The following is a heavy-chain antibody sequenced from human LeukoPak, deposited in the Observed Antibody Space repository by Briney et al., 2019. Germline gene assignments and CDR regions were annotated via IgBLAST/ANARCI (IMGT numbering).Heavy chain of an antibody. Sequence: GGSLRLSCAASGFTFSSYGMHWVRQAPGKGLEWVAVISYDGSNKYYADSVKGRFTISRDNSKNTLYLQMNSLRAEDTAVYYCAKLPGYSSSWYSPAPVSNDYWGQGTLVTVSS. CDR1: GFTFSSYG. CDR2: ISYDGSNK. D-gene: IGHD6-13*01. J-gene: IGHJ4*02. V-gene: IGHV3-30*18. CDR3: AKLPGYSSSWYSPAPVSNDY.